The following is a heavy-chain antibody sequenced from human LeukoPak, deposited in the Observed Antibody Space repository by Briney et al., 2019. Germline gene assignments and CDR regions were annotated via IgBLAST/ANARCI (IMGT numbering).Heavy chain of an antibody. CDR2: ISSSGSTI. V-gene: IGHV3-48*03. Sequence: GGTLRLSCAASGFTFSSYEMNWVRQAPGKGLEWVSYISSSGSTIYYADSVKGRFTISRDNAKNSLYVQINSLRAEDTAVYYCARLSSSGWYEDYWGQGTLVTVSS. D-gene: IGHD6-19*01. CDR1: GFTFSSYE. CDR3: ARLSSSGWYEDY. J-gene: IGHJ4*02.